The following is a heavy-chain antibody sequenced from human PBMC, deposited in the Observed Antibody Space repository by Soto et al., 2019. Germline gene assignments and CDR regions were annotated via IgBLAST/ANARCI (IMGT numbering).Heavy chain of an antibody. CDR1: GGTFSSYA. D-gene: IGHD1-26*01. J-gene: IGHJ3*02. V-gene: IGHV1-69*06. CDR3: ARDGGSYVYGAFDI. Sequence: SVKVSCKASGGTFSSYAISWVRQAPGQGLEWMGGIIPIFGTANYAQKFQGRVMITADKSTSTAYMELSSLRSEDTAVYYCARDGGSYVYGAFDIWGQGTMVTVSS. CDR2: IIPIFGTA.